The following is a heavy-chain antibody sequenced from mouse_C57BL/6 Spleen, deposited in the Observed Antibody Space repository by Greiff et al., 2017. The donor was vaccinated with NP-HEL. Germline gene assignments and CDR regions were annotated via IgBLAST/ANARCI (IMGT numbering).Heavy chain of an antibody. CDR2: ISNGGGST. J-gene: IGHJ4*01. CDR3: ARTDGSSYFYSAMDY. CDR1: GFTFSDYY. V-gene: IGHV5-12*01. Sequence: EVKLVESGGGLVQPGGSLKLSCAASGFTFSDYYMYWVRQTPEKRLEWVAYISNGGGSTYYPDTVQGRFTISRDNAKNTLYLQMSRLKSEDTAMYYCARTDGSSYFYSAMDYWGQGTSVTVSS. D-gene: IGHD1-1*01.